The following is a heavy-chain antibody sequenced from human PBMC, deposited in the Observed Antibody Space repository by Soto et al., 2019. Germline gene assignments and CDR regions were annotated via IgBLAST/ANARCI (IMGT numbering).Heavy chain of an antibody. CDR2: IYSDGNT. J-gene: IGHJ5*02. D-gene: IGHD2-15*01. CDR1: GFTFSSDY. CDR3: ARHDSLDP. Sequence: GGSLRLSCAASGFTFSSDYMSWVRQAPGKGLEWVSVIYSDGNTYYADSVKGRFTISRDNAKNTLFLQMNSLRAEDTAMYYCARHDSLDPWGQGTLVTVSS. V-gene: IGHV3-66*04.